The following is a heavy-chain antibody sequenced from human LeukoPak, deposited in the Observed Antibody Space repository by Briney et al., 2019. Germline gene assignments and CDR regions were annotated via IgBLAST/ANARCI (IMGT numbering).Heavy chain of an antibody. CDR1: GYSFTSYW. D-gene: IGHD6-19*01. V-gene: IGHV5-51*01. J-gene: IGHJ4*02. CDR2: IYPGDSDT. Sequence: GESLRISCKSSGYSFTSYWISWVRQMPGKGLEWMGIIYPGDSDTRYNPSFQGQVTISADKSISTAHLQWSSLTASDTAMYYCARHIALGYSSGWYFDYWGQGTLVTVSS. CDR3: ARHIALGYSSGWYFDY.